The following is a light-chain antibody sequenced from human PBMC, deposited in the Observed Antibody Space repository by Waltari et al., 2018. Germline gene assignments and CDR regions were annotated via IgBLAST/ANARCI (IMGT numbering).Light chain of an antibody. V-gene: IGKV1-39*01. Sequence: DIRMTQSPSSLSASVGDRVTITCRTGQIIDNFFNWYQQKPGKAPKLLLYFTSNLQSAVPCRCGGEGARTTFTLTITSLQAEDFVSYYCQQSYTVPTFGQGTRLEIK. CDR3: QQSYTVPT. CDR2: FTS. CDR1: QIIDNF. J-gene: IGKJ5*01.